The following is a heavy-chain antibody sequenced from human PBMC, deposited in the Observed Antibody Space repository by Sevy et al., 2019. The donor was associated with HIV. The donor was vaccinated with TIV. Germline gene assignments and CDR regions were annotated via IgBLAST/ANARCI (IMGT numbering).Heavy chain of an antibody. CDR2: IRHGGYT. CDR1: GASISNTAYY. J-gene: IGHJ4*02. D-gene: IGHD2-8*01. V-gene: IGHV4-39*01. CDR3: VGPKLTYTNGWHYFDY. Sequence: SETLSLTCIVSGASISNTAYYWGWIRQSPGKGLEWIASIRHGGYTFYNPSLKRRVTISADTSKNQFSLKLTCVSAADTSIYYCVGPKLTYTNGWHYFDYWGQGTVVTVSS.